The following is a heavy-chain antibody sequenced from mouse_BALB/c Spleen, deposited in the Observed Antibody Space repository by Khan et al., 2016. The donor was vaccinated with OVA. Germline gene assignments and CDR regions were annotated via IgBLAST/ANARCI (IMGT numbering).Heavy chain of an antibody. CDR1: GFTFSSCT. V-gene: IGHV5-6-4*01. CDR3: TRDQDGNYPFAY. CDR2: ISSGGSYT. J-gene: IGHJ3*01. Sequence: EVELVESGGGLVKPGGSLKLSCAASGFTFSSCTMSWVRQTPEKRLEWVATISSGGSYTYYPDSVKGRFPISRDNAKNTLYLQMSSLKSEDTAMYYCTRDQDGNYPFAYWGQGTLVTVSA. D-gene: IGHD2-1*01.